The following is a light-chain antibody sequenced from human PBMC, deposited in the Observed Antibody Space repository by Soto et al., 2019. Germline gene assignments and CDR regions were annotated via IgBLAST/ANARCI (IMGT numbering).Light chain of an antibody. V-gene: IGKV3-20*01. CDR1: QSVSSSY. Sequence: EIVLTQSPGTLSLSPGERATLSCRASQSVSSSYLAWYQQKPGQAPRLLIYGASSRATGIPDRFSGSGSGTEFTLIISRLEPEDFAEYYWQQYGSSVTFGPGTKVDIK. CDR2: GAS. J-gene: IGKJ3*01. CDR3: QQYGSSVT.